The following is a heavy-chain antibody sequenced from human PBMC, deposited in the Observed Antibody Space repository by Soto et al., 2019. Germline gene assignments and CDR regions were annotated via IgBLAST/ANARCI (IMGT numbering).Heavy chain of an antibody. V-gene: IGHV4-59*01. CDR2: IYYSART. Sequence: ETLSLTWTVSGDSISSYYWTWIRQPPGKGLEWIGYIYYSARTNYNPSLKSRATISVDTSKIQFSLKLRSVTAADTAVYYCARSCGGDCYSNAFDIWGQGTMVT. CDR1: GDSISSYY. J-gene: IGHJ3*02. CDR3: ARSCGGDCYSNAFDI. D-gene: IGHD2-21*02.